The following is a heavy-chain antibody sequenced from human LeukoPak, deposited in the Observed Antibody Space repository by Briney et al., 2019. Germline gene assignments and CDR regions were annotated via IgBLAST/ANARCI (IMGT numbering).Heavy chain of an antibody. V-gene: IGHV3-21*01. CDR2: ISSSSSYI. CDR1: GFTFSSYS. J-gene: IGHJ6*04. D-gene: IGHD3-10*02. CDR3: AELGITMIGGV. Sequence: PGGSLRLSCAASGFTFSSYSMNWVRQAPGHGLEWVSSISSSSSYIYYADSVKGRFTISRDNAKNSLYLQMNSLRAEDTAVYYCAELGITMIGGVWGKGTTVTISS.